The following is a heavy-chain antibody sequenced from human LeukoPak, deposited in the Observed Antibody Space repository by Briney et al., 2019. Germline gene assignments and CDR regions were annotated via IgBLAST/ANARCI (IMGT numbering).Heavy chain of an antibody. CDR2: INHSGST. CDR3: ARGRLVHRWFDP. V-gene: IGHV4-34*01. D-gene: IGHD6-19*01. Sequence: PSETLSLTCAVYGGSFSGYYWSWIRQPPGKGLEWIGEINHSGSTNYNPSLKSRVTISVDTSKNQFSLKLSSVTAADTAVYYCARGRLVHRWFDPWGQGTLVTVSS. J-gene: IGHJ5*02. CDR1: GGSFSGYY.